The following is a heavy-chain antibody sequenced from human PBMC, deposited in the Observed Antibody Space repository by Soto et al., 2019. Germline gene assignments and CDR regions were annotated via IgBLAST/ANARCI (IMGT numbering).Heavy chain of an antibody. CDR3: ARDKVPAARGTTSYYYYGMDV. CDR2: IYYSGST. V-gene: IGHV4-31*03. CDR1: GGSISSGGYY. J-gene: IGHJ6*02. Sequence: QVQLQESGPGLVKPSQTLSLTCTVSGGSISSGGYYWSWIRQHPGKGLEWMGYIYYSGSTYYNPSLKSRVTISVDTSKNQFSLKLSSVTAADTAVYYCARDKVPAARGTTSYYYYGMDVWGQGTTVTVSS. D-gene: IGHD2-2*01.